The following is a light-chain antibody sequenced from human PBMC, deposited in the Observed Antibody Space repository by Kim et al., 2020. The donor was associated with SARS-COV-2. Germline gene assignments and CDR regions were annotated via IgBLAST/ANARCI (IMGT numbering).Light chain of an antibody. CDR1: GSNIGSNY. CDR2: RSS. V-gene: IGLV1-47*01. Sequence: GQRVTLASSGSGSNIGSNYVYWYQQLPGTAPKLLIYRSSQRPLGVPDRFSGSKSGTSAALAISGLRSGDEADYYCAAWDDSLSGEVFGTGTKVTVL. J-gene: IGLJ1*01. CDR3: AAWDDSLSGEV.